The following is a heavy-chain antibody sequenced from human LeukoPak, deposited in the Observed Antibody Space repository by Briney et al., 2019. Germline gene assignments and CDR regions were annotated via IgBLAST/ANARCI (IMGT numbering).Heavy chain of an antibody. CDR3: ATDGPIMQLGLVPYYMDV. J-gene: IGHJ6*03. CDR1: GFTFSSYA. CDR2: LSSNGGST. Sequence: GGSLRLSCAASGFTFSSYAMHGVRQAPRKGLECGSGLSSNGGSTYYGNSVKGRFTIYRDNSKNTLYLQMGSLRAEDMAVYYCATDGPIMQLGLVPYYMDVWGNGTTVTVAS. D-gene: IGHD6-6*01. V-gene: IGHV3-64*01.